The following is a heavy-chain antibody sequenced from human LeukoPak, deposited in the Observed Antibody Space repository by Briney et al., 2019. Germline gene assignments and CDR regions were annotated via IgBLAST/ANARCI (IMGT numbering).Heavy chain of an antibody. CDR1: GXSITSSHW. Sequence: PSETLSLTCAVSGXSITSSHWWSWARQLPGKGLAWIGEIYHGGTTNYNPSLKSRVTMSVDESKNQFSLKLSSVTAADTAVYYCATYFYGGDYASYYFDYWGQGTLVTVSS. V-gene: IGHV4-4*02. CDR2: IYHGGTT. CDR3: ATYFYGGDYASYYFDY. D-gene: IGHD4-23*01. J-gene: IGHJ4*02.